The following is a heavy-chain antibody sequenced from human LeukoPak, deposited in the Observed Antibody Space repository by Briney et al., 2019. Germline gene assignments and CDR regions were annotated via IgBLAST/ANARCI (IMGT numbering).Heavy chain of an antibody. CDR2: IYTSGST. D-gene: IGHD4-17*01. V-gene: IGHV4-4*07. CDR1: GGSISSYY. CDR3: ARGHGFARYYYYYGMDV. Sequence: SETLSLTCTVSGGSISSYYWSWIRQPAGKGLEWIGRIYTSGSTNYNPSLKSRVTMSVDTSKNQFSLKLSSVTAADTAVYYCARGHGFARYYYYYGMDVWGQGTTVTVSS. J-gene: IGHJ6*02.